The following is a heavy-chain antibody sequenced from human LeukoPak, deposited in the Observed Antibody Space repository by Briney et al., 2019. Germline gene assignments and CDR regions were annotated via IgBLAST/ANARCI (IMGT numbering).Heavy chain of an antibody. Sequence: PGRSLRLSCAASGFTFSSYWMHWVRQAPGKGLVWVSRINSDGSSTTYADSVKGRFTISRDNAKNTLYLQMNSLRAEDTAVYYCSRRAAALGAFDYWGQGTLVTVSS. CDR3: SRRAAALGAFDY. D-gene: IGHD6-13*01. CDR2: INSDGSST. V-gene: IGHV3-74*01. J-gene: IGHJ4*02. CDR1: GFTFSSYW.